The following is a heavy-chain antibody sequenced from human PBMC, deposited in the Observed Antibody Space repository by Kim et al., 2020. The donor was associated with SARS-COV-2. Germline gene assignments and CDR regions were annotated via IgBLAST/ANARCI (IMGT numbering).Heavy chain of an antibody. CDR1: GGSISSSSYY. Sequence: SETLSLTCTVSGGSISSSSYYWGWIRQPPGKGLEWIGSIYYSGSTYYNPSLKSRVTISVDTSKNQFSLKLSSVTAADTAVYYCAREKGGDGDYVGWFDPWGQGTLVTVSS. D-gene: IGHD4-17*01. CDR3: AREKGGDGDYVGWFDP. V-gene: IGHV4-39*07. J-gene: IGHJ5*02. CDR2: IYYSGST.